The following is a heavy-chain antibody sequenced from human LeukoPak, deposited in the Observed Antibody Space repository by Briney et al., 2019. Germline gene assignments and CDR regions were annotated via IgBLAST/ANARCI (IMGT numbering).Heavy chain of an antibody. Sequence: ASVKVSCKASGYTFTSYDINWVRQATGQGLEWMGWMNPNSGNTGYAQKFQGRVTMTRNTSISTAYMELSSLRSEDTAVYYCARAEDSSSSFDYWGQGTLVTVSS. CDR2: MNPNSGNT. CDR1: GYTFTSYD. J-gene: IGHJ4*02. V-gene: IGHV1-8*01. CDR3: ARAEDSSSSFDY. D-gene: IGHD6-13*01.